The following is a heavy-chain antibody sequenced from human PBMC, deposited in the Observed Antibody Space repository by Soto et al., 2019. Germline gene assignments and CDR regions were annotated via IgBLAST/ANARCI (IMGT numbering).Heavy chain of an antibody. Sequence: ASVKVSCKASGYTFSNYYIHWVRQAPGQGLEWMGIINPSGGGTSYAQKFQGRVTFTRDTSTNTVYMQLTSLRSGDTALYYCARVSDQNWFDPWGQGTQVTVS. CDR2: INPSGGGT. D-gene: IGHD2-2*01. CDR1: GYTFSNYY. CDR3: ARVSDQNWFDP. V-gene: IGHV1-46*01. J-gene: IGHJ5*02.